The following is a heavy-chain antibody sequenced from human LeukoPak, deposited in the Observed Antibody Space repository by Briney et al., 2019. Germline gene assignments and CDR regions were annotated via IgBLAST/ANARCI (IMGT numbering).Heavy chain of an antibody. CDR1: GYTFTGYY. V-gene: IGHV1-2*02. D-gene: IGHD6-13*01. CDR2: INPNSGGT. J-gene: IGHJ5*02. CDR3: ASLGIAAADRRWFDP. Sequence: ASVKVSCKASGYTFTGYYMHWVRQAPGQGLEWMGWINPNSGGTNYAQKFQGRVTMTRDTSISTAYMELSRLRSDDTAVYYCASLGIAAADRRWFDPWGQGTLVTVSS.